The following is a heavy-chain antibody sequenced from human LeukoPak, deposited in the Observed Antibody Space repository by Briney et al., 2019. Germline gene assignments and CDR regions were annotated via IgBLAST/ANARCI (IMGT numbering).Heavy chain of an antibody. Sequence: GGSLRLSCAASGFAFSSYAMTWVRQAPGKGLDWVSSISGGGGTTNYADSVKGRFTISRDNAKNSLYLQMNSLRAEDTAVYYCARAKGYYYMDVWGKGTTVTVSS. J-gene: IGHJ6*03. CDR3: ARAKGYYYMDV. V-gene: IGHV3-21*01. CDR1: GFAFSSYA. CDR2: ISGGGGTT.